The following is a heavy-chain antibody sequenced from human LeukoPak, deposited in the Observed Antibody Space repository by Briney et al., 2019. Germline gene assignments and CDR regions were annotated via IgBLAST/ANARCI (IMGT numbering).Heavy chain of an antibody. CDR3: ARTPSGYETDYYFDN. D-gene: IGHD5-12*01. CDR2: INSDSTTI. Sequence: GGSLRLSCAASGFKFSTYGMNWVRQAPGKGLECVSYINSDSTTIYYADSVRGRFTISRDNAKGSLYLQMNGLRAEDTAVYYCARTPSGYETDYYFDNWGQGTLVTVSS. CDR1: GFKFSTYG. J-gene: IGHJ4*02. V-gene: IGHV3-48*01.